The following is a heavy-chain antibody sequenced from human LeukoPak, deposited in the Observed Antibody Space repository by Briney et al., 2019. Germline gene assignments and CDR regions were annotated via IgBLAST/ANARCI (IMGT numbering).Heavy chain of an antibody. Sequence: GGSLRLSCTASGFSFSTYSMNWVRQAPGKGLEWVSYISGSGGTIYYADSVKGRFTISRDNAKNSLYLQMNSLRAEDTAVYYCAKDRTAGYDGLVDYWGQGTLVTVSS. CDR3: AKDRTAGYDGLVDY. J-gene: IGHJ4*02. CDR2: ISGSGGTI. CDR1: GFSFSTYS. V-gene: IGHV3-48*04. D-gene: IGHD5-12*01.